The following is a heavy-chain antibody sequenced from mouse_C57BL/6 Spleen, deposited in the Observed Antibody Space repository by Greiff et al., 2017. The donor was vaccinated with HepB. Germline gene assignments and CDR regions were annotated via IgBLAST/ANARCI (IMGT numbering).Heavy chain of an antibody. D-gene: IGHD1-1*01. V-gene: IGHV1-39*01. CDR1: GYSFTDYN. Sequence: VQLQQSGPELVKPGASVKISCKASGYSFTDYNMNWVKQSNGKSLEWIGVINPNYGTTSYNQKFKGKATLTVDQSSSTAYMQLNSLTSEDSAVYYCARKDYGSSYEGWDGAMDYWGQGTSVTVSS. CDR2: INPNYGTT. CDR3: ARKDYGSSYEGWDGAMDY. J-gene: IGHJ4*01.